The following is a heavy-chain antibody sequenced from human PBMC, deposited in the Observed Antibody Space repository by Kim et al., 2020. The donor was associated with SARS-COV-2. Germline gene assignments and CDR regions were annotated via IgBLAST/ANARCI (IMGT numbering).Heavy chain of an antibody. V-gene: IGHV3-11*01. D-gene: IGHD6-13*01. J-gene: IGHJ4*02. CDR3: AGVREGDSSWYYFDY. Sequence: ADYGKGRFTVARDNAKNSLYLQMNSLRAEDTAVYYGAGVREGDSSWYYFDYWGQGTLVTVSS.